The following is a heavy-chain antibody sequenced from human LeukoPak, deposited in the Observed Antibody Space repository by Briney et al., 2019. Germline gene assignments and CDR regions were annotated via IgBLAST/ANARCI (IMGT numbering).Heavy chain of an antibody. J-gene: IGHJ5*02. CDR1: GYTFTSYY. CDR3: ARGXSHYYDSSGYRGYWFDP. D-gene: IGHD3-22*01. CDR2: INPSGGST. V-gene: IGHV1-46*01. Sequence: ASVKVSCKASGYTFTSYYMHWVRQAPGQGLEWMGIINPSGGSTSYAQKFQGRVTMTRDTSTSTVYMELSSLRSEDTAVYYCARGXSHYYDSSGYRGYWFDPXXQGTXXTVS.